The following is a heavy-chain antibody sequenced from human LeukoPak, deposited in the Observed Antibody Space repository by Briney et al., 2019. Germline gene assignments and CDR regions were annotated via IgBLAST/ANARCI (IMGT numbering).Heavy chain of an antibody. J-gene: IGHJ6*03. CDR1: GFSFGNAR. V-gene: IGHV3-15*01. D-gene: IGHD3-3*01. CDR2: MKSNTDGGTI. Sequence: GGSLRLSCAASGFSFGNARLSWVRQAPGKGLEWVGRMKSNTDGGTIDYGAPVRGRFTISRDDSKNTLYLQMHSLETEDTAAYYCTFYDFWSGYSSHMDVWGKGTTVTVSS. CDR3: TFYDFWSGYSSHMDV.